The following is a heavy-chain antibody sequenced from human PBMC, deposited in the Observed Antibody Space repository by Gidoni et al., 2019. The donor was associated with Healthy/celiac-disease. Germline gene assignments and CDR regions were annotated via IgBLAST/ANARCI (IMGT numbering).Heavy chain of an antibody. D-gene: IGHD1-1*01. CDR2: ISYDGSNK. Sequence: QVQLVESGGGVVQPGRSLRLSCAASGFTFSSYAMHWVRQAPGKGLEWVAVISYDGSNKYYADSVKGRFTISRDNSKNTLYLQMNSLRAEDTAVYYCARVSVLGGWNDKDHDAFDIWGQGTMVTVSS. J-gene: IGHJ3*02. CDR3: ARVSVLGGWNDKDHDAFDI. V-gene: IGHV3-30-3*01. CDR1: GFTFSSYA.